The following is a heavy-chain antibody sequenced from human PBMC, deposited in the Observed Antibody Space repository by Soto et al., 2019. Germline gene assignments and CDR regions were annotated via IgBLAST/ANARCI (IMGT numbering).Heavy chain of an antibody. CDR3: ARFGSTSWGRGGVLGFDY. D-gene: IGHD2-2*01. Sequence: ASVKVSCKASGYTFTSYYMHWVRQAPGQGLEWMGIINPSGGSTSYAQKFQGRVTMTRDTSTSTVYMELSSLRSEDTAVYYCARFGSTSWGRGGVLGFDYWGQGTLVTVSS. CDR2: INPSGGST. J-gene: IGHJ4*02. V-gene: IGHV1-46*01. CDR1: GYTFTSYY.